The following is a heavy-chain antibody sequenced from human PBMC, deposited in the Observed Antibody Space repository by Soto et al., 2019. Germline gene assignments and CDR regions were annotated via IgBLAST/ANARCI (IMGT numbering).Heavy chain of an antibody. D-gene: IGHD1-20*01. J-gene: IGHJ4*02. V-gene: IGHV4-4*02. Sequence: SETLSLTCAVSGGSISSSNWWSWVRQPPGKGLEWIGEIYHSGSTNYNPSLKSRVTISVDKSKNQFSLKLSSVTAADTAVYYRAREDRITGTTYYFDYWGQGTLVTVSS. CDR1: GGSISSSNW. CDR2: IYHSGST. CDR3: AREDRITGTTYYFDY.